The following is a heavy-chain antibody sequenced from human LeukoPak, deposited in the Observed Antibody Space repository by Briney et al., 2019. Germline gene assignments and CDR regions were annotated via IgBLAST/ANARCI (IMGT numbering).Heavy chain of an antibody. V-gene: IGHV3-23*01. CDR1: GVSFSSYA. Sequence: GGSLRLSCAAAGVSFSSYAMTWVRHAPGKGLEWGSGISVCGSGTFYADSVKGRFPISRDNSKTTLYLQMNSLRAEDTDLYFCVKYTGNSILVRFDYWGQGTLVTVSS. D-gene: IGHD4-23*01. CDR2: ISVCGSGT. CDR3: VKYTGNSILVRFDY. J-gene: IGHJ4*02.